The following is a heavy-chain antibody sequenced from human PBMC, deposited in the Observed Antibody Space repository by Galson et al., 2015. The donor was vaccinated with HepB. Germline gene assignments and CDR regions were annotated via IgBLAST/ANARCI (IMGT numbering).Heavy chain of an antibody. V-gene: IGHV3-7*01. CDR1: GFTFSSYW. D-gene: IGHD6-19*01. CDR3: TTAGTGWYGPDAFDM. J-gene: IGHJ3*02. Sequence: SLRLSCAAPGFTFSSYWMSWVRQAPGKGLEWVANIIQDGSEKYYVGSVKGRFTISRDNAKNSLYLQMNSLRAEDTAIYYCTTAGTGWYGPDAFDMWGQGTMVTVSS. CDR2: IIQDGSEK.